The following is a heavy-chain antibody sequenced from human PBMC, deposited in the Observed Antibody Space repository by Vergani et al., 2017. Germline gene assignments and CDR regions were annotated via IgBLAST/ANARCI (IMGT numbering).Heavy chain of an antibody. CDR2: IIPIFGTA. Sequence: QVQLVQSGAEVKKPGSSVKVSSKASGGPFSSYAISWVRQAPGQGLEWMGGIIPIFGTANYAQKFQGRVPITADESTSTAYMELSSLRSEDTAVYYCAKRGATTTWGFDYWGQGTLVTVSS. J-gene: IGHJ4*02. D-gene: IGHD5-24*01. CDR3: AKRGATTTWGFDY. CDR1: GGPFSSYA. V-gene: IGHV1-69*01.